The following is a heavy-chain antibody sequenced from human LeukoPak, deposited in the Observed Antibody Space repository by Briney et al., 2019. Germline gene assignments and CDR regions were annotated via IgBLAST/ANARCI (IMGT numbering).Heavy chain of an antibody. J-gene: IGHJ4*02. V-gene: IGHV1-18*04. Sequence: ASVKVSCKASGYTFTGYYMHWVRQAPGQGLEWMGWISAYNGNTNYAQKLQGRVTMTTDTSTSTAYMELRSLRSDDTAVYYCARGAGYPYYFDYWGQGTLVTVSS. CDR3: ARGAGYPYYFDY. CDR1: GYTFTGYY. CDR2: ISAYNGNT. D-gene: IGHD5-12*01.